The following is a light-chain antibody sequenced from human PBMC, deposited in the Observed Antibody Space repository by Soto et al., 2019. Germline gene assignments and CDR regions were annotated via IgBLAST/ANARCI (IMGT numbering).Light chain of an antibody. CDR1: SSDVGGYKY. J-gene: IGLJ2*01. CDR3: SSYTSSSTLV. V-gene: IGLV2-14*01. Sequence: QSALTQPASVSGSPGQSITISCTGTSSDVGGYKYVSWYQQHPGRAPKLMIYDVSNRPSGVSNRFSGSKSGSTASLTISGLQAEDEADYYCSSYTSSSTLVFGGGTKLTVL. CDR2: DVS.